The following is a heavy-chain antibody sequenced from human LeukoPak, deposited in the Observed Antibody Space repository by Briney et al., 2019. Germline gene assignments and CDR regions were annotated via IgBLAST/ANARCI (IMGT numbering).Heavy chain of an antibody. Sequence: SETLSLTCTVSGGSISSYYWSWIRQPPGKGLEWIGYIYYSGSTNYNPSLKSRVTISVDTSKNQFSLKLTSVTAADTAVYYCARSPSGYRFDSWGQGTLVTVSS. CDR1: GGSISSYY. V-gene: IGHV4-59*01. CDR3: ARSPSGYRFDS. D-gene: IGHD3-22*01. CDR2: IYYSGST. J-gene: IGHJ4*02.